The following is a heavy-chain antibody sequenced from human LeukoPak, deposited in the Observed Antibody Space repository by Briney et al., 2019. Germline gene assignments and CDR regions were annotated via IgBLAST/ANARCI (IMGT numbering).Heavy chain of an antibody. D-gene: IGHD5-12*01. Sequence: GGSLRLSCAASGFTFSSYSMHWVRQGPGKGLEWVSSISSSGSYINYADSVKGRFTISRDNAKNSLFLQMNSLRAEDTAVYYCASYGYGAFDIWGQGTMVTVSS. CDR2: ISSSGSYI. CDR1: GFTFSSYS. V-gene: IGHV3-21*01. CDR3: ASYGYGAFDI. J-gene: IGHJ3*02.